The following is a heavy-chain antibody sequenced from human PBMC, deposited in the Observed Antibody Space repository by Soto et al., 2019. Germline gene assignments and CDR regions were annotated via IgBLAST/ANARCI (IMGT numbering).Heavy chain of an antibody. CDR1: GFTFSSYG. Sequence: QVQLVESGGGVVQPGRSLRLSCAASGFTFSSYGMHWVRQAPGKGLEWVAVISYDGSNKYYADSVKGRFTISRDNSKNTLYLQMNSLRAEDTAVYYCAKAKYPIMITFGGVYTWGQGTLVTVSS. D-gene: IGHD3-16*01. V-gene: IGHV3-30*18. CDR3: AKAKYPIMITFGGVYT. J-gene: IGHJ5*02. CDR2: ISYDGSNK.